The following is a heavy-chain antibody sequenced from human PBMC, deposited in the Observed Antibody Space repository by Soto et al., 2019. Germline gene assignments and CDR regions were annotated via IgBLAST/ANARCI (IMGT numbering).Heavy chain of an antibody. J-gene: IGHJ4*02. CDR3: AKAPPYSYGFDY. CDR2: ISGSGGST. CDR1: GFTFSSYA. D-gene: IGHD5-18*01. Sequence: VQLLESGGGLVQPGGSLRLSCAASGFTFSSYAMSGVLQAPGKGLGWVSAISGSGGSTYYADSVKGRFTISRDHSKNTLDLQMISLRAEDPAVYYCAKAPPYSYGFDYWGQGTLVTVSS. V-gene: IGHV3-23*01.